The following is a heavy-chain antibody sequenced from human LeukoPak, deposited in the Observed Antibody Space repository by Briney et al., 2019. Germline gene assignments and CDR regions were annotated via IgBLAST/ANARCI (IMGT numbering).Heavy chain of an antibody. CDR3: ARSGGYDILTGYYFLLDY. J-gene: IGHJ4*02. Sequence: SETLSLTCTVSGGSISSGGYYWSWIRQHPGKGLEGIGYIYYSGSTYYNPSLKSRVTISVDTSKNQFSLKLSSVTAADTAVYYCARSGGYDILTGYYFLLDYWGQGTLVTVSS. V-gene: IGHV4-31*03. CDR1: GGSISSGGYY. CDR2: IYYSGST. D-gene: IGHD3-9*01.